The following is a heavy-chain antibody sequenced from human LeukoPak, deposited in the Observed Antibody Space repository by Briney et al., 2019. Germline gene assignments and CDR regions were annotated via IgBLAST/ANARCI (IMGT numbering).Heavy chain of an antibody. CDR2: IYTSGST. CDR1: GGSISSYY. D-gene: IGHD5-18*01. V-gene: IGHV4-4*07. J-gene: IGHJ5*02. Sequence: SETLSLTCTVSGGSISSYYWSWIRQPAGKGLEWIGRIYTSGSTNYNPSLKSRVTMSVDTSKNQFSLKLSSVTAADTAVYYCARSGYSYGYGSDWFDPWGQGTLVTVSS. CDR3: ARSGYSYGYGSDWFDP.